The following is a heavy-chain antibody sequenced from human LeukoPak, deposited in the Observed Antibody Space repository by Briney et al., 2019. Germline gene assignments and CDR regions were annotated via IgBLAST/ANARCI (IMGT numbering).Heavy chain of an antibody. CDR1: GFSFSKYW. D-gene: IGHD3-9*01. CDR3: ARDFDMGITPGDDFDF. Sequence: PGRSLRLSCAASGFSFSKYWMHWVRQTPGEGLVWVARIKEDGTYTSYADSVKGRFTISRDNARNTVFLQMNSLRAEDTAVYYCARDFDMGITPGDDFDFWAREPWSPSPQ. J-gene: IGHJ4*02. V-gene: IGHV3-74*01. CDR2: IKEDGTYT.